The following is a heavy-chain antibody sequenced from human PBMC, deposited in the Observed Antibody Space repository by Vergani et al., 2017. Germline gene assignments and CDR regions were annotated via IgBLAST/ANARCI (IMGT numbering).Heavy chain of an antibody. CDR2: INWNSDSI. J-gene: IGHJ2*01. CDR3: VKDIAASGNYWYFDL. CDR1: GFTFDDYA. D-gene: IGHD6-13*01. Sequence: EVQLVESGGGLVQPGRSLRLSCAASGFTFDDYAMPWVRQAPGKGLEWVSGINWNSDSIAYADSVKGRFTISRDNAKNSLYLQMNSLRAEDTAFYYCVKDIAASGNYWYFDLWGRGTLGTVSS. V-gene: IGHV3-9*01.